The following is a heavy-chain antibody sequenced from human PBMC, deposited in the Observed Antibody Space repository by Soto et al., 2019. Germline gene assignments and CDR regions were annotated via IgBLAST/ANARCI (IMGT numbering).Heavy chain of an antibody. J-gene: IGHJ6*02. Sequence: SETLSLTCTVSGGSLSSGSYSWSWIRQPPGKRLEWIGYIYYTGSSNYNPSLKSRVTISLDTSKNQFSLMVTSVTAADTAVYYCARGNVMLGYAMEVWGQGTKVTVSS. CDR3: ARGNVMLGYAMEV. V-gene: IGHV4-61*01. CDR2: IYYTGSS. D-gene: IGHD3-10*02. CDR1: GGSLSSGSYS.